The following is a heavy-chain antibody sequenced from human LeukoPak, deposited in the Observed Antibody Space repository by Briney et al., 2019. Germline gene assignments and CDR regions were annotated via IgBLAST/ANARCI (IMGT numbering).Heavy chain of an antibody. Sequence: GGSLRLSCAASGFTFSSYDMHWVRQATGKGLEWGSAIGTAGDTYYPGSVKGRFTISRENAKNSLYLQMNSLRAGDTAVYYCPRGDGYNYGCIDYWGQGTLVTVSS. CDR1: GFTFSSYD. J-gene: IGHJ4*02. D-gene: IGHD5-24*01. V-gene: IGHV3-13*01. CDR2: IGTAGDT. CDR3: PRGDGYNYGCIDY.